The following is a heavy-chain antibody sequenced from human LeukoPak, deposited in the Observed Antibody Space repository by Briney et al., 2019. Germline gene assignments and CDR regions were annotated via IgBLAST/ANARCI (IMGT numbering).Heavy chain of an antibody. D-gene: IGHD6-13*01. CDR2: INHSGST. J-gene: IGHJ4*02. CDR1: GDSINNYY. Sequence: SETLSLTCTVSGDSINNYYWSWIRQPPGKGLEWIGEINHSGSTHYNPSLKSRVTISVDTSQKQFSLRLTSVTAADTAVYYCARGRYLTTSGGAAAGFLDYWGQGSLVTVST. V-gene: IGHV4-34*01. CDR3: ARGRYLTTSGGAAAGFLDY.